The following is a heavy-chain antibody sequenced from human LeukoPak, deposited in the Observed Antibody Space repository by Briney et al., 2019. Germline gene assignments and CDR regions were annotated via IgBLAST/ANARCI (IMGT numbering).Heavy chain of an antibody. Sequence: PGGSLRLSCAASGFTFSSYAMNWARQAPGKGLEWVSTISGSGGTTYYADSVKGRFTISRDNSKNTLYLRMTTLRAEDTAVYYCAKGSSANFYGHLVWGQGTLVTVSS. J-gene: IGHJ4*02. CDR1: GFTFSSYA. CDR3: AKGSSANFYGHLV. V-gene: IGHV3-23*01. D-gene: IGHD3-3*01. CDR2: ISGSGGTT.